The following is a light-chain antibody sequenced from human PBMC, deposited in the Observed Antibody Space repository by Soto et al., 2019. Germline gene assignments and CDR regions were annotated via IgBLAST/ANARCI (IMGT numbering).Light chain of an antibody. CDR2: EGS. CDR3: CSYAGSSTLV. V-gene: IGLV2-23*01. CDR1: SSDVGSYNL. J-gene: IGLJ3*02. Sequence: QSALTQPASVSGSPGQSITISCTGTSSDVGSYNLVSWYQQHPGKAPKLMIYEGSKRPSGVSNRFSGSTSGNTASLTISGLQAEVEADYYCCSYAGSSTLVFGGGTKLTVL.